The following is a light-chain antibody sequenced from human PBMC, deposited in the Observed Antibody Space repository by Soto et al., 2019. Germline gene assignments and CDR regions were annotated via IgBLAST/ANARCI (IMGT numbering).Light chain of an antibody. V-gene: IGLV1-40*01. CDR1: SSNIGAGYD. J-gene: IGLJ1*01. Sequence: QPVLTQPPSVSGAPGQRVTISCTGSSSNIGAGYDVHWYQQLPGTAPKLLIYGNSNRPSGVPDRFSDSKSGTSASLAITGLQAEDEADYYCQSYDSSLSGSQVFGTGTKLTVL. CDR3: QSYDSSLSGSQV. CDR2: GNS.